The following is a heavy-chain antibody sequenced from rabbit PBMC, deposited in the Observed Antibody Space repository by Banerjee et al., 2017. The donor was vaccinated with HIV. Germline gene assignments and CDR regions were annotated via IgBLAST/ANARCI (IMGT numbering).Heavy chain of an antibody. V-gene: IGHV1S45*01. D-gene: IGHD6-1*01. CDR3: ARGISSSAGGYGWAL. CDR2: IYGGSSGRN. Sequence: QEQLEESGGDLVKPEGSLTLTCTASGFDFSSYAMCWVRQAPGKGLEWIACIYGGSSGRNYYASWAKGRFTISKTSSTTVTLQMTSLTAADTATYFCARGISSSAGGYGWALWGQGTLVTVS. J-gene: IGHJ4*01. CDR1: GFDFSSYA.